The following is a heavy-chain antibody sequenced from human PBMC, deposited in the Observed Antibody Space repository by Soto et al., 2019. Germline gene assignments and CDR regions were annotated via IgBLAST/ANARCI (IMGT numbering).Heavy chain of an antibody. CDR1: GGSVSSGSYY. CDR2: IYYSGST. V-gene: IGHV4-61*01. Sequence: QVQLQESGPGLVKPSETLSLTCTVSGGSVSSGSYYWSWIRQPPGKGLEWIGYIYYSGSTNYNPSPKRRVTISVDTSKNQFSLKLSSVTAADTAVYYCARALPDYYYYGMDVWGQGTTVTVSS. J-gene: IGHJ6*02. CDR3: ARALPDYYYYGMDV.